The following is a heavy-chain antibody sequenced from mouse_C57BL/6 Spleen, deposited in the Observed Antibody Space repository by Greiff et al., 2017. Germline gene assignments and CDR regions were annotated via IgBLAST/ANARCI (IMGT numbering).Heavy chain of an antibody. D-gene: IGHD3-2*02. J-gene: IGHJ2*01. CDR2: ISSGGSYT. CDR3: ARHLDSSGYGY. Sequence: EVKLVESGGDLVKPGGSLKLSCAASGFTFSSYGMSWVRQTPDKRLEWVATISSGGSYTYYPDSVKGRFTISRDNAKNTLYLQMSSLKSEDTAMYYCARHLDSSGYGYWGQGTTLTVSS. CDR1: GFTFSSYG. V-gene: IGHV5-6*02.